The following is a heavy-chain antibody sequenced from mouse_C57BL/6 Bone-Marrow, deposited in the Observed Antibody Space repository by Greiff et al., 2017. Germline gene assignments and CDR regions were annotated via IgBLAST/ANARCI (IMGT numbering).Heavy chain of an antibody. CDR2: IYPRSGNT. CDR1: GYTFTSYG. Sequence: VKLQESGAELARPGASVKLSCKASGYTFTSYGISWVKQRTGQGLEWIGEIYPRSGNTYYNEKFKGKATLTADKSSSTAYMELRSLTSEDSAVYFCAGGGDDCEGCGYWGQGTRVTVSA. CDR3: AGGGDDCEGCGY. V-gene: IGHV1-81*01. J-gene: IGHJ3*01. D-gene: IGHD2-4*01.